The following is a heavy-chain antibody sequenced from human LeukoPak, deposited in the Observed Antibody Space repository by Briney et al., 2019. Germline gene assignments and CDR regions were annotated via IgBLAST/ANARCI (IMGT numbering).Heavy chain of an antibody. CDR2: INPNSGGT. CDR1: GYTFTDYY. D-gene: IGHD3-16*02. CDR3: ARSYVWGSYRPLSFDY. J-gene: IGHJ4*02. V-gene: IGHV1-2*02. Sequence: ASVKVSCKASGYTFTDYYMHWVRQAPGQGLEWMGWINPNSGGTNYAQKFQGRVTMTRDTSISTAYMELSRLRSDDTAVYYCARSYVWGSYRPLSFDYWGQGTLVTVSS.